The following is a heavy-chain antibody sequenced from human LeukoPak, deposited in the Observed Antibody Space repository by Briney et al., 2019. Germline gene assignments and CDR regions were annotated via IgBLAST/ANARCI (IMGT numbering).Heavy chain of an antibody. D-gene: IGHD3-3*01. CDR1: GFTFSSYS. CDR2: IDHTGST. J-gene: IGHJ5*02. CDR3: ALDLTPFYDFWSGYYET. Sequence: GSLRLSCAASGFTFSSYSMNWIRQPPGKGLEWIGEIDHTGSTTYNPSLKSRVTISVDTSKNQLSLKLSSVSAADTALYYCALDLTPFYDFWSGYYETWGQGTLVTVSS. V-gene: IGHV4-34*08.